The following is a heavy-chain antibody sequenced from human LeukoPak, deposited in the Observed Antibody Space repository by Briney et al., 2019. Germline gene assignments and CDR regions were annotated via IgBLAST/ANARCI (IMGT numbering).Heavy chain of an antibody. D-gene: IGHD6-13*01. J-gene: IGHJ4*02. Sequence: GGSLRLSRAASGFTFSSYSMNWVRQAPGKGLEWVSYISSSSSTIYYADSVKGRFTICRDNSKNTLYLQMNSLRAEDTAVYYCASAPPWSAAVGYYFDYWGQGTLVTVSS. CDR3: ASAPPWSAAVGYYFDY. CDR2: ISSSSSTI. CDR1: GFTFSSYS. V-gene: IGHV3-48*01.